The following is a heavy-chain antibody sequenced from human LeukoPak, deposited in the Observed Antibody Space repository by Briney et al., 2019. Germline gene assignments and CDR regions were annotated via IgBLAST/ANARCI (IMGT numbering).Heavy chain of an antibody. CDR1: GYSFTNYW. V-gene: IGHV5-51*01. J-gene: IGHJ4*02. CDR2: IYAGDSDT. CDR3: ARSYNWNYDYFDY. D-gene: IGHD1-7*01. Sequence: GESLKISCKGSGYSFTNYWVGWVRQMSGKVLDWMGIIYAGDSDTSDRPSFEGQVTISADKSSCTAYLQWSSLKASYTAMYYRARSYNWNYDYFDYRGQGTLVTVSS.